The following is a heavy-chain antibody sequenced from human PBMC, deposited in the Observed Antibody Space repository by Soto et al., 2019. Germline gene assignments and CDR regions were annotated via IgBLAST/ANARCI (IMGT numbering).Heavy chain of an antibody. CDR1: GGSISSGDYY. Sequence: SETLSLTCTVSGGSISSGDYYWSWILQPPGKGLEWIGYIYYSVSTYYNPSLKSRVTISVDTSKNHFSLKLSSVTAADTAVYYCARAPWFSASGTYYFECWGKGKMVTVSS. J-gene: IGHJ4*02. CDR2: IYYSVST. V-gene: IGHV4-30-4*01. CDR3: ARAPWFSASGTYYFEC. D-gene: IGHD1-7*01.